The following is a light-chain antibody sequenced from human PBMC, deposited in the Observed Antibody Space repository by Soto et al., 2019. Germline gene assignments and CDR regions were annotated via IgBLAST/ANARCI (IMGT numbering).Light chain of an antibody. J-gene: IGLJ2*01. Sequence: QAALTQPAAVSGSPGQSINISCTVTSSDVGGYNYVSWYQQHPGKAPKLMIYDVSNRPSGVSNRFSCSKSGNTASLTISGLQAEDEADYYCSSYTSSSTLVVFGGGTTLTVL. CDR2: DVS. V-gene: IGLV2-14*01. CDR3: SSYTSSSTLVV. CDR1: SSDVGGYNY.